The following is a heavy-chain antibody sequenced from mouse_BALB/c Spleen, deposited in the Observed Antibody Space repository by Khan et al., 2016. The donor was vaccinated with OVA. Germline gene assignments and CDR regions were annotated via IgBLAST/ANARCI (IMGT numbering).Heavy chain of an antibody. CDR1: GYTFTNYI. V-gene: IGHV1S136*01. J-gene: IGHJ3*01. CDR2: INPYNDGT. CDR3: ARDYGISFWFAF. D-gene: IGHD1-1*01. Sequence: EVQLQESGPELVKPGTSLKMSCRSSGYTFTNYIIHWVKQTPGQGLEWIGYINPYNDGTKYNEKFKGKATLTSDKSSITAYMELSGLTSEDSAVYYCARDYGISFWFAFVGQGTLVTVSA.